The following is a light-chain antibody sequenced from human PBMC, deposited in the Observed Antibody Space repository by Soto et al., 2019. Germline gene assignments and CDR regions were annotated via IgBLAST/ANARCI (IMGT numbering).Light chain of an antibody. CDR3: QQSFSAPLT. Sequence: DIQMTQSPSSLSASVGDRVTITCRASQSISSYLNWYRQKPGKAPDLLIYTASSLQVGFPSRFSGSGSGTDFSLTITSLQPEDSAIYYCQQSFSAPLTFGGGTKVDIK. V-gene: IGKV1-39*01. J-gene: IGKJ4*01. CDR2: TAS. CDR1: QSISSY.